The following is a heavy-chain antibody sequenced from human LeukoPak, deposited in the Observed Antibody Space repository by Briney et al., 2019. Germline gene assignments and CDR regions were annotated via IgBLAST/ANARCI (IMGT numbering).Heavy chain of an antibody. Sequence: GGSLRLSYAASGFTFSTHAMNWVRQAPGKGLEWVSNIGGSGESTYYADSVKGRFTISRDNSKNTVFLQMNSLSRDDTAVYYCARRGGSNGWGAFDVWGQGTTITVSS. CDR1: GFTFSTHA. CDR3: ARRGGSNGWGAFDV. D-gene: IGHD2-8*01. J-gene: IGHJ3*01. CDR2: IGGSGEST. V-gene: IGHV3-23*01.